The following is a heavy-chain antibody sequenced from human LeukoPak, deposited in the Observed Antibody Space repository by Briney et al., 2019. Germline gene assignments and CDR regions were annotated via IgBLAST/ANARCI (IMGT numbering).Heavy chain of an antibody. V-gene: IGHV3-23*01. J-gene: IGHJ4*02. CDR3: AKESGYSRGWDNFDF. Sequence: GGSLGLSCAATGFTFSNYDMNWVRQAPGKGLEWVSAISASGSFIYYADSVKGRFTISRDNSKNTLYLQMNSLRTGDTAVYYCAKESGYSRGWDNFDFWGQGTLVTVSS. D-gene: IGHD6-19*01. CDR2: ISASGSFI. CDR1: GFTFSNYD.